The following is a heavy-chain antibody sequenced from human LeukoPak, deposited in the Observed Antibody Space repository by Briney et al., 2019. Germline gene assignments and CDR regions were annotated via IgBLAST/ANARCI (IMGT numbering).Heavy chain of an antibody. V-gene: IGHV4-31*03. Sequence: SETLSLTCTVSGGSISSGGYSWSWIRQHPGKGLEWIGYIYYSGSTYYNPSLKSRVTISVDTSKNQFSLKLSSVTAADTAVYYCAREHQTTVVKADPWLDPWGQGTLVTVSS. CDR2: IYYSGST. D-gene: IGHD4-23*01. J-gene: IGHJ5*02. CDR1: GGSISSGGYS. CDR3: AREHQTTVVKADPWLDP.